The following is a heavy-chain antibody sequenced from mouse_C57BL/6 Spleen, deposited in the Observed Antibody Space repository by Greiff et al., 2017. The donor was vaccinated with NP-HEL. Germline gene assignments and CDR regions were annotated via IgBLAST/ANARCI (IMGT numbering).Heavy chain of an antibody. CDR2: IHPNSGST. V-gene: IGHV1-64*01. Sequence: QVQLQQPGAELVKPGASVKLSCKASGYTFTSYSMHWVKQRPGQGLEWIGMIHPNSGSTNYNEKFKSKATLTVDKSSSTAYMQLSSLTSEDSAVYYCARPFSITTVAFDYWGQGTTLTVSS. D-gene: IGHD1-1*01. J-gene: IGHJ2*01. CDR3: ARPFSITTVAFDY. CDR1: GYTFTSYS.